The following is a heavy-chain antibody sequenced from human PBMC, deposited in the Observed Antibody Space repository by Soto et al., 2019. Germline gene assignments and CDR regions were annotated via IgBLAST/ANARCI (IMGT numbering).Heavy chain of an antibody. V-gene: IGHV3-30-3*01. CDR2: ISDDGSNK. CDR1: GFTFSSYA. J-gene: IGHJ4*02. CDR3: ARTYFDY. Sequence: QVQLVESGGGVVQPGRSLRLSCAASGFTFSSYAMHWVRQAPGKGLEWVAVISDDGSNKYYADSVKGRFTISRDNSKNTLYLQMNSLRAEDTAVYYCARTYFDYWGQGTLVTVSS.